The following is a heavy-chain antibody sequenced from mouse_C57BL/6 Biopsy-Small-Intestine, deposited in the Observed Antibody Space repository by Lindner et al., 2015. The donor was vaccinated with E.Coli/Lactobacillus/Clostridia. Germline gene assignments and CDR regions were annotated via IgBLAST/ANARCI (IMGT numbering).Heavy chain of an antibody. D-gene: IGHD1-1*01. Sequence: SVKVSCKASGYTFTSYGIRWVRQAPGQGLEWMGWISAYNGDTNYAQKLQGRVTMTTDTSTSTAYMELRSLRSDDTAVYFCAKDLLVGTTAGGGYYGMDVWGQGTTVTVSS. J-gene: IGHJ1*01. V-gene: IGHV1-74*01. CDR3: AKDLLVGTTAGGGYYGMDV. CDR2: ISAYNGDT. CDR1: GYTFTSYG.